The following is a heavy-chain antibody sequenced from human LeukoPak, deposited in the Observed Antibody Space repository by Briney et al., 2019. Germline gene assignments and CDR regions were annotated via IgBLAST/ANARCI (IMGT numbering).Heavy chain of an antibody. CDR3: ATNHIIAAVGTDAFDI. V-gene: IGHV4-34*01. Sequence: SETLSLTCAVYGGSFSGYYWSWIRQPPGKGLEWIGSIYHSGSTYYNPSLKSRVTISVDTSKNQFSLKLSSVTAADTAVYYCATNHIIAAVGTDAFDIWGQGTMVTVSS. CDR1: GGSFSGYY. D-gene: IGHD6-6*01. CDR2: IYHSGST. J-gene: IGHJ3*02.